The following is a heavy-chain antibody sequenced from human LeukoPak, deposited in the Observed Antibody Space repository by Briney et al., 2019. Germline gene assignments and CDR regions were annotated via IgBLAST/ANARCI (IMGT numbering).Heavy chain of an antibody. CDR1: GFTFSIYW. V-gene: IGHV3-7*01. Sequence: GGSLRLSCAASGFTFSIYWMSWVRQAPGKGLEWVANIKQDGSEKYYVDSVKGRFTISRDNAKNSLYLQVNSLRAEDTAVYYCARNQRRLDYWGQGTLVTVSS. J-gene: IGHJ4*02. CDR3: ARNQRRLDY. D-gene: IGHD1-14*01. CDR2: IKQDGSEK.